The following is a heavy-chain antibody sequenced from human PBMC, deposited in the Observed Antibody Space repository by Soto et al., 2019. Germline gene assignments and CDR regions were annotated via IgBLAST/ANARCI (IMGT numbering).Heavy chain of an antibody. J-gene: IGHJ4*02. V-gene: IGHV3-74*01. CDR3: ARLVATTPHYLDY. D-gene: IGHD5-12*01. CDR1: GFTFSSYW. Sequence: EVQLVESGGGLVQPGGSLRLSCAASGFTFSSYWMHWVRQGPGKGLVWLSRINGDGSTTRYADTVRGRFTISRDNAKNTLYLQMNSLRGEDTAVYYCARLVATTPHYLDYWGQGTLVTVSS. CDR2: INGDGSTT.